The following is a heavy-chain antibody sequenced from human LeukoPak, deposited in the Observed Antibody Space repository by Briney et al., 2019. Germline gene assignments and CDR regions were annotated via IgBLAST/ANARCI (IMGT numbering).Heavy chain of an antibody. CDR3: ARTMNYYGSPD. J-gene: IGHJ4*02. V-gene: IGHV1-46*01. Sequence: GASVKVSCKASGYTFTSYYMHWVRQAPGQGLEWMGIINPSGGSTSYAQKFQGRVTMTRDTSISTAYMELSRVRSDDTAVYYCARTMNYYGSPDWGQGTLVTVSS. D-gene: IGHD3-10*01. CDR1: GYTFTSYY. CDR2: INPSGGST.